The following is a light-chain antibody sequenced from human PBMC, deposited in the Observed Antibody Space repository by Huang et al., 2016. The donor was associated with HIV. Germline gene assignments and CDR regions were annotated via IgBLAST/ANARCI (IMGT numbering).Light chain of an antibody. V-gene: IGKV3-15*01. CDR2: SAS. CDR3: QQYDTWPIT. Sequence: EIVMTQSPATLSVSPGERVTLSCRASQSVSNNLAWYQQKPGQAPRLLVYSASTRATGGPARFSGSGSGTDFTLTITSLQSEHFAVYYCQQYDTWPITFGPGTRVDSK. J-gene: IGKJ3*01. CDR1: QSVSNN.